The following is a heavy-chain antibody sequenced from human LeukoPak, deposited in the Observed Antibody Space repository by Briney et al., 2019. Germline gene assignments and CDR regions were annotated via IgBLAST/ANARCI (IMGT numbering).Heavy chain of an antibody. D-gene: IGHD6-19*01. CDR1: GDSVSSNSAA. CDR2: TYYRSKWYN. J-gene: IGHJ6*02. Sequence: SQTLSLTCAISGDSVSSNSAAWHWIRQSPSRGLKWLVRTYYRSKWYNDYAVSVKSRITINPDTSKNQFSLQLNSVTPEDTAVYYCARDRAGIAVAGQTNYYYYGMDVWGQGTTVTVSS. CDR3: ARDRAGIAVAGQTNYYYYGMDV. V-gene: IGHV6-1*01.